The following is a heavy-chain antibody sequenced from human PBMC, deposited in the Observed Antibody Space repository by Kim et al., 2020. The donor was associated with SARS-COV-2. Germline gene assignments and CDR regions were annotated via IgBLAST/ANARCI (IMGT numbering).Heavy chain of an antibody. J-gene: IGHJ4*02. CDR1: GYTFTGYY. CDR2: INPNSGGT. D-gene: IGHD5-18*01. Sequence: ASVKVSCKASGYTFTGYYMHWVRQAPGQGLEWMGRINPNSGGTNYAQKFQGRVTMTRDTSISTAYMELSRLRSDDTAVYYCARIANTKDWAYVDTAMVTVDYWGQGTLVTVSS. V-gene: IGHV1-2*06. CDR3: ARIANTKDWAYVDTAMVTVDY.